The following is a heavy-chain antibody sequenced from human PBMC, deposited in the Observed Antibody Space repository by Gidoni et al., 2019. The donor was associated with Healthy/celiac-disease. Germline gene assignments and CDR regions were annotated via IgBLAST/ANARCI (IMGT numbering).Heavy chain of an antibody. CDR1: GVSISSINC. D-gene: IGHD6-19*01. CDR2: IYHSGST. J-gene: IGHJ4*02. V-gene: IGHV4-4*02. Sequence: QVQLHQSGPGLVLPSGTLSLTCAVPGVSISSINCWSWVRQPPGKGLEWIGEIYHSGSTNYNPALKSRVTISIDKSKNQFSLKRSSVTAEDTAVYYCARFSSGWSETYYYDYWGQGTLVTVSS. CDR3: ARFSSGWSETYYYDY.